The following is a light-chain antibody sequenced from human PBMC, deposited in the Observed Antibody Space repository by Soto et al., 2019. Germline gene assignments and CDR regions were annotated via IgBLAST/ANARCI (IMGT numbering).Light chain of an antibody. CDR2: DTT. Sequence: QAVVTQEPSLTVSPGGTVTLTCDSSTGAVTSGHYPYWFQQKPGQAPRTLIYDTTRKHSWTPVRFSGFLLGAKAALTLSGAQAEGEADYYCLLSYSCVGVFGRGTKLTVL. J-gene: IGLJ2*01. CDR1: TGAVTSGHY. V-gene: IGLV7-46*01. CDR3: LLSYSCVGV.